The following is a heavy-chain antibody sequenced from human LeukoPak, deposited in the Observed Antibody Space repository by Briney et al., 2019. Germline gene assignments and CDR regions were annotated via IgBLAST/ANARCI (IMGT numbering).Heavy chain of an antibody. D-gene: IGHD6-19*01. Sequence: QSGGSLRPSCAVLGFTFSDNFLDWVRQPPGKGLEWFGRSRDKAKSYTTEYAASVKGRFTISRDDSKNSLYLQMDSLKTEDTAVYCVRVGFVAGSDYLDYWGQGTLVTVSS. CDR1: GFTFSDNF. CDR3: RVGFVAGSDYLDY. J-gene: IGHJ4*02. CDR2: SRDKAKSYTT. V-gene: IGHV3-72*01.